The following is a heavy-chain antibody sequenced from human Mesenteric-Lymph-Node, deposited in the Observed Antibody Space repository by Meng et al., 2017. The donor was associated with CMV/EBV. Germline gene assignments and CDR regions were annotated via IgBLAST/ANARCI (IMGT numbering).Heavy chain of an antibody. V-gene: IGHV3-74*01. Sequence: FSSDWMHWVRQAPGKGLVWVSRINSDGRSTSYADSVKGRFTISRDNAKNTLYLQMNSLRAEDTAVYYCARVAGCSSTSCYSYWYFDLWGRGTLVTVSS. CDR2: INSDGRST. CDR3: ARVAGCSSTSCYSYWYFDL. D-gene: IGHD2-2*01. CDR1: FSSDW. J-gene: IGHJ2*01.